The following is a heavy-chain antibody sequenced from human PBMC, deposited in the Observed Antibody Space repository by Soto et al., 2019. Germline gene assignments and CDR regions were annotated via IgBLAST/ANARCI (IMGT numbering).Heavy chain of an antibody. D-gene: IGHD2-2*02. CDR3: AKVGCSSTSCYSGYYYYYMDV. CDR1: GFTFDDYA. CDR2: ISWNSGSI. J-gene: IGHJ6*03. V-gene: IGHV3-9*01. Sequence: PGGSLRLSCAASGFTFDDYAMHWVRQAPGKGLEWVSGISWNSGSIGYADSVKGRFTISRDNAKNSLYLQMNSLRAEDTALYYCAKVGCSSTSCYSGYYYYYMDVWGKGTTVNVSS.